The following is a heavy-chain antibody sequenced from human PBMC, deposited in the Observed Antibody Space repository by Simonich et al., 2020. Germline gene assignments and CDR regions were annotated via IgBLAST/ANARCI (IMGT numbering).Heavy chain of an antibody. CDR2: INPNRGGT. V-gene: IGHV1-2*02. D-gene: IGHD7-27*01. CDR3: ARDPGAELTGDY. J-gene: IGHJ4*02. CDR1: GYTFTGYY. Sequence: QVQLVQSGAEVKKPGASVKVSCKASGYTFTGYYMHWVRPAPGQGLGWMGWINPNRGGTNYAQKCQGRVTMTRDTSISTAYMELSRLRSDDTAVYYCARDPGAELTGDYWGQGTLVTVSS.